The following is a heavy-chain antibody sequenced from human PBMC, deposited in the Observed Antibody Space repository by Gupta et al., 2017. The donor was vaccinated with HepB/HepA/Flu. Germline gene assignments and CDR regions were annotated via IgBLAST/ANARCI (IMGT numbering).Heavy chain of an antibody. CDR3: TKGESGGGYYSPFDH. CDR1: GFTLSSYG. V-gene: IGHV3-23*01. CDR2: ISTDSGAK. J-gene: IGHJ4*02. D-gene: IGHD3-22*01. Sequence: EVQLLESGGGLVQPGGSLRLSCAGSGFTLSSYGMSGARQAPGKGLEWVSIISTDSGAKHYADSVKGRFTISRDNSRNTLYLQMNSLTAEDTAVYYCTKGESGGGYYSPFDHWGQGTLVTVSS.